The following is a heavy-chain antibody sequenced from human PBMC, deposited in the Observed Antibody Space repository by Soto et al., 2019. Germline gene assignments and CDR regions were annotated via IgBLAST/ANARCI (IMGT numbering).Heavy chain of an antibody. D-gene: IGHD2-2*02. J-gene: IGHJ3*02. Sequence: EVQLVESGGGLVKPGGSLRLSCAASGFTFSSYSMNWVRQAPGKGLEWVSSISSSSSYIYYADSVKGRFTISRDNAKNSLYLQMSSRRAEDTVGYYCASIRMDAFDIWGQGTMGTGSS. V-gene: IGHV3-21*01. CDR3: ASIRMDAFDI. CDR2: ISSSSSYI. CDR1: GFTFSSYS.